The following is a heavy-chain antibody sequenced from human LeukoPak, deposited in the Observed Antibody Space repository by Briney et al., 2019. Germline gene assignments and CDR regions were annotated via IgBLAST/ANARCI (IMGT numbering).Heavy chain of an antibody. Sequence: GGSLRLSCAASGFTFSSYSMNWVRQAPGKGLEWVSSISSSSSYIYYADSVKGRFTISRDNAKNSLYLQMNSLRAEDTAVYYCASYSNCGGPFDYWGQGTLVTVSS. V-gene: IGHV3-21*01. D-gene: IGHD4-11*01. J-gene: IGHJ4*02. CDR2: ISSSSSYI. CDR1: GFTFSSYS. CDR3: ASYSNCGGPFDY.